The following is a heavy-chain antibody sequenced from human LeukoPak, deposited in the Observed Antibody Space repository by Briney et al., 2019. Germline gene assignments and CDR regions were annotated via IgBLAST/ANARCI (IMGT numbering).Heavy chain of an antibody. CDR1: GVSISSSNSY. CDR2: IYYSGST. J-gene: IGHJ4*01. Sequence: PSETLSLTCTVSGVSISSSNSYWGWIRQPPGKGLEWIGSIYYSGSTYYNPSLKSRVSIVLDTSKNQFSLKVTSVTAADTAVYYCARDRSSYAKGHYDYWGQGTLVTVSS. V-gene: IGHV4-39*07. CDR3: ARDRSSYAKGHYDY. D-gene: IGHD6-6*01.